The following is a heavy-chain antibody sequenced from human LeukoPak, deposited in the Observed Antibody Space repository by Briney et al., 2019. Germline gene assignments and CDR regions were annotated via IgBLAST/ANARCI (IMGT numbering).Heavy chain of an antibody. CDR3: ARRSRNGLDAFDI. CDR1: AYTFTGYY. Sequence: ASVKVSCKASAYTFTGYYLHWVRQGPGQGFQWVGWLDPNNGDTDYAQKFQGRVTMTRDMSISTAYMDLGRLTSDDTAVYYCARRSRNGLDAFDIWGQGTMVTVSS. CDR2: LDPNNGDT. V-gene: IGHV1-2*02. D-gene: IGHD1-14*01. J-gene: IGHJ3*02.